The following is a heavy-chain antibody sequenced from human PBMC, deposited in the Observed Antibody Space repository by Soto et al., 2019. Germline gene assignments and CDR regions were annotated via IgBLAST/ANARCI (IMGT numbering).Heavy chain of an antibody. J-gene: IGHJ4*02. V-gene: IGHV3-23*01. CDR1: GFSFGSYA. CDR2: ISGSDGKT. CDR3: ARWSYLDY. D-gene: IGHD3-3*01. Sequence: GGSLRLSCAASGFSFGSYALSWIRQAPGKGLEWVSTISGSDGKTFYADSVKGRFSISRDTSQSTLYLQMNSLRADDTAMYYCARWSYLDYWGQGTRVTVSS.